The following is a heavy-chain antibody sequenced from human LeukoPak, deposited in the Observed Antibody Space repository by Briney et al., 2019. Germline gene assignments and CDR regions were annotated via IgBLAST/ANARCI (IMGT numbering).Heavy chain of an antibody. CDR1: GFTFSSYW. Sequence: GGSLRLSCAASGFTFSSYWMHWVRQAPGKGLVWVSRINSDGSSTSYADSVKGRFTISRDNAKNTLYLQMNSLRAEDTAVYYCARGGYCSSTSCYTGYLDYWGQGTLVTVSS. CDR3: ARGGYCSSTSCYTGYLDY. J-gene: IGHJ4*02. CDR2: INSDGSST. V-gene: IGHV3-74*01. D-gene: IGHD2-2*02.